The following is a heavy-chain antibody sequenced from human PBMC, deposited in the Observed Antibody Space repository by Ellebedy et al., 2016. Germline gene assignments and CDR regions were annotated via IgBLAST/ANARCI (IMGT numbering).Heavy chain of an antibody. D-gene: IGHD6-19*01. CDR3: ARGAYTSGWYPDYFDF. Sequence: GESLKISCVASGFTFSNYWMSWARQAPGKGLEWVANIKQDGSDQYCVDSVKGRFTMSRDNAKNSLYLQMNSLGAEDSAVYYCARGAYTSGWYPDYFDFWGQGTLVTVSS. V-gene: IGHV3-7*04. J-gene: IGHJ4*02. CDR2: IKQDGSDQ. CDR1: GFTFSNYW.